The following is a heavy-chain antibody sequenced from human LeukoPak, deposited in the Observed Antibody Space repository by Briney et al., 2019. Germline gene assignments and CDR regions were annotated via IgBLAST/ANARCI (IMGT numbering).Heavy chain of an antibody. V-gene: IGHV4-34*01. CDR2: INHYGST. J-gene: IGHJ4*02. CDR3: ARAYRAHQTFHSYHFFDF. Sequence: PSETLSLTCAVYGGSFSGYYWNWIRQPPGKGLEWIGEINHYGSTKYSPSLKSRATISGDTSKNQFSLRLNSVTAADTAVYYCARAYRAHQTFHSYHFFDFWGRGTLVTVSS. CDR1: GGSFSGYY. D-gene: IGHD5-18*01.